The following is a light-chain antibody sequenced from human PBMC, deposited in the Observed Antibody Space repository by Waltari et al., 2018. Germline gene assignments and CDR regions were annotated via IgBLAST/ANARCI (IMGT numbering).Light chain of an antibody. CDR2: WAS. Sequence: DIVMTQSPDSLAVSLGERATINCKSSQSVYSTSNRENCLGWYQQKPGPPPKLLFSWASTRDPGVPDRFSGSVSGTDFTLTISSLQAEDVALYYCQQYYTSPSTFGQGTRLEIK. CDR3: QQYYTSPST. V-gene: IGKV4-1*01. J-gene: IGKJ5*01. CDR1: QSVYSTSNRENC.